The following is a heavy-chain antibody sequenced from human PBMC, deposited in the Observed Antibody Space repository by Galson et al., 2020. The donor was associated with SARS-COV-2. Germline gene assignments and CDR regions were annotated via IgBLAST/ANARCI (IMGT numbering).Heavy chain of an antibody. Sequence: ETSETLSLTCTVSGGSISSYYWSWIRQPAGKGLEWLGRIYTSGSTNYNPSLKSRVTMSVDPSKNQFSLKLSSVTAADTPVYYCARDLRYFDWLLLGGAGHDTMEYCYYCGMDVWGQGTTVTVSS. CDR2: IYTSGST. V-gene: IGHV4-4*07. CDR1: GGSISSYY. D-gene: IGHD3-9*01. CDR3: ARDLRYFDWLLLGGAGHDTMEYCYYCGMDV. J-gene: IGHJ6*02.